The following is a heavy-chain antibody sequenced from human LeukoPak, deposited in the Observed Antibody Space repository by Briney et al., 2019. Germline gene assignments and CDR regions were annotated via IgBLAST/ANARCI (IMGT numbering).Heavy chain of an antibody. J-gene: IGHJ3*02. V-gene: IGHV3-48*03. Sequence: GGSLRLSCAASGFTFSSYEMNWVRQAPGRGLEWVSYISSSGSTIYYADSVKGRFTISRDNAKNSLYLQMNSLRAEDTAVYYCARADEEQQLVDNEGAFDIWGQGTMVTVSS. D-gene: IGHD6-13*01. CDR2: ISSSGSTI. CDR1: GFTFSSYE. CDR3: ARADEEQQLVDNEGAFDI.